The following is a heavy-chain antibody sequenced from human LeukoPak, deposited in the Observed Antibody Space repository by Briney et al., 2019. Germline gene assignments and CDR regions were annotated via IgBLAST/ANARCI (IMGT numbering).Heavy chain of an antibody. D-gene: IGHD2-15*01. V-gene: IGHV4-30-4*01. CDR1: DGSISSGDYY. CDR3: ARAAATLIDY. Sequence: SETLSLTCTVSDGSISSGDYYWSWIRQPPGKGLEWIGYIYYSGSTYYNPSLKSRVTISVDTSKNQFSLKLSSVTAADTAVYYCARAAATLIDYWGQGTLVTVSS. J-gene: IGHJ4*02. CDR2: IYYSGST.